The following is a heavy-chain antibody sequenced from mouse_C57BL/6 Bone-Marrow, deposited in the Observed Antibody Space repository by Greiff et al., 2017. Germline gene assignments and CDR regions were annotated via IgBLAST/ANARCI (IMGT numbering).Heavy chain of an antibody. V-gene: IGHV5-9-1*02. CDR2: ISSGGDYI. Sequence: EVKLMESGEGLVKPGGSLKLSCAASGFTFSSYAMSWVRQTPEKRLEWVAYISSGGDYIYYADTVKGRFTISRDNARNTLYLQMSSLKSEDTAMYYCTRGYYYGSSYGYAMDYWGQGTSVTVSS. CDR1: GFTFSSYA. D-gene: IGHD1-1*01. J-gene: IGHJ4*01. CDR3: TRGYYYGSSYGYAMDY.